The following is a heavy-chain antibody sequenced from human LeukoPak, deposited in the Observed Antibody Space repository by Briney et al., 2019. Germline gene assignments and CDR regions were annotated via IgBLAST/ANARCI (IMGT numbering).Heavy chain of an antibody. J-gene: IGHJ5*02. V-gene: IGHV3-23*01. CDR1: GFTFSSYA. D-gene: IGHD1-14*01. CDR3: AKGTGVDP. CDR2: INDSGGDT. Sequence: GGSLRLSCAASGFTFSSYAMSWVRQAPGKGLGWVSTINDSGGDTYYADSVKGRFTISRDNSKNTLYLQMNSLRAEDTAVYYCAKGTGVDPWGQGTLVTVSS.